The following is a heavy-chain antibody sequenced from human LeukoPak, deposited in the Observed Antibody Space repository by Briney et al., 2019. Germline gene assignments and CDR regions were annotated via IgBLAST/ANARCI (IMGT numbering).Heavy chain of an antibody. Sequence: ASVKVSCKASGYTFTGYYMHWVRQAPGQGLEWMGLINPSGGGTNYAQKFQGRVTMTRDMSTSTVYMELSSLRSEDTAVYYCARGVHVRTYDSNHNRFDPWGQGTLVTVSS. J-gene: IGHJ5*02. CDR2: INPSGGGT. CDR1: GYTFTGYY. D-gene: IGHD3-22*01. CDR3: ARGVHVRTYDSNHNRFDP. V-gene: IGHV1-46*01.